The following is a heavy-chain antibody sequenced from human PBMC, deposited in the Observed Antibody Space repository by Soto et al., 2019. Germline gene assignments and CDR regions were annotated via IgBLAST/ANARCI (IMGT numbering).Heavy chain of an antibody. D-gene: IGHD5-18*01. Sequence: PSETLALTCTVSGGPISSYYWSWIRQPAGKGLEWIGRIYTSGSTNYNPSLKSRVTMSVDTSKNQFSLKLSSVTAADTAVYYCERDGYSYCCPSVRVDWFALWGPGT. CDR1: GGPISSYY. V-gene: IGHV4-4*07. CDR2: IYTSGST. J-gene: IGHJ5*02. CDR3: ERDGYSYCCPSVRVDWFAL.